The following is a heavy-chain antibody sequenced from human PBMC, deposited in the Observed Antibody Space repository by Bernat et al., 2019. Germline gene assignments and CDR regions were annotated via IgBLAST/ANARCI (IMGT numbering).Heavy chain of an antibody. CDR2: IYSGGST. Sequence: EVQLVESGGGLVQPGGSLRLSCAASGFTVSSNYMSWVRQAPGEGLEWVSVIYSGGSTYYADSVKGRFTISRDNSKNTLYLQMNSLRAEDTAVYYCARDPYDSSGYYGGGDYWGQGTLVTVSS. CDR1: GFTVSSNY. V-gene: IGHV3-66*01. J-gene: IGHJ4*02. CDR3: ARDPYDSSGYYGGGDY. D-gene: IGHD3-22*01.